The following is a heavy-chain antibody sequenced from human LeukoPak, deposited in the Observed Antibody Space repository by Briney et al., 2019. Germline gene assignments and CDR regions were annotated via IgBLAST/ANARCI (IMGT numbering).Heavy chain of an antibody. CDR2: IIPIFGTT. Sequence: SVKVSCKASGGTFSSYAISWVRQAPGQGLEWMGGIIPIFGTTNYAQKFQGRVTITADESTSTAYMELSSLRSEDTAVYYCARDLGQLVLGWFDPWGQGTLVTVSS. V-gene: IGHV1-69*01. D-gene: IGHD6-6*01. CDR1: GGTFSSYA. J-gene: IGHJ5*02. CDR3: ARDLGQLVLGWFDP.